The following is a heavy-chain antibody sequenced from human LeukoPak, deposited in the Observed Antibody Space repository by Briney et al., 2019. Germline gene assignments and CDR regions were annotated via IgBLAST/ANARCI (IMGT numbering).Heavy chain of an antibody. V-gene: IGHV4-34*01. Sequence: PSETLSLTCAVYGGSFSGYYWSWIRQPPGKELEWIGEINHGGSTNYNPSLKSRATISIDTSKNQFSLKLTAVSAADTAVYYCARGAPGYWGQGTLVTVSS. CDR2: INHGGST. J-gene: IGHJ4*02. CDR3: ARGAPGY. CDR1: GGSFSGYY.